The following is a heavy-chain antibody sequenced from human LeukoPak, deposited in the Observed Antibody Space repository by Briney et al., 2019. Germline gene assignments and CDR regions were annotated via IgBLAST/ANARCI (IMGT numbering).Heavy chain of an antibody. CDR1: VGSFSGYY. V-gene: IGHV4-34*01. J-gene: IGHJ5*02. D-gene: IGHD2-2*01. Sequence: SETLSLTCAVYVGSFSGYYWSWIRQPPGKGLEWIGEINHSGSTNYNPSLKSRVTISVDTSKNQFSLKLSSVTAADTAVYYCARAAARCSSTSCSIWFDPWGQGTLVTVSS. CDR3: ARAAARCSSTSCSIWFDP. CDR2: INHSGST.